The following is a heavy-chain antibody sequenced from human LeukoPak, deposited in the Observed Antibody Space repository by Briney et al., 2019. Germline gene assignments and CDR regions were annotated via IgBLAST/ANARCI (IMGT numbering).Heavy chain of an antibody. V-gene: IGHV4-34*01. D-gene: IGHD5-24*01. CDR3: ARWLQFHADY. CDR2: INHIGST. J-gene: IGHJ4*02. CDR1: GGSLRAYY. Sequence: SETLSLTCDVYGGSLRAYYWSWIRQPPGKGLDWIGEINHIGSTNYNPSLKSRVSISEDTSKNQFSLKLSSVTAADTAVYYRARWLQFHADYWGQGTLVTVPS.